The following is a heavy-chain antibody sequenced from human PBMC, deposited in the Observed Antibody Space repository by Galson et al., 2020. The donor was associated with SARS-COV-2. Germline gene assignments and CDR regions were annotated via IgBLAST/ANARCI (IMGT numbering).Heavy chain of an antibody. V-gene: IGHV4-38-2*02. J-gene: IGHJ4*02. D-gene: IGHD2-15*01. CDR1: GYPISSGYY. CDR2: VYHSGST. Sequence: SETLSLTCTVSGYPISSGYYWDWIRQPPGKGLEWIGTVYHSGSTYYNPSLKSRVTISIDTSKNQFSLKLSSVTAADTAVYYCARDSITPYYFDYWGQGALFTVSS. CDR3: ARDSITPYYFDY.